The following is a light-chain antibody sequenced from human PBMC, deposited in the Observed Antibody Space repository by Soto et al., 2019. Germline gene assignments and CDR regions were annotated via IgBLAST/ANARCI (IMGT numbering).Light chain of an antibody. CDR1: NIGRKS. CDR3: QVWDRSSNHRGV. Sequence: SYELTQPPSVSVAPGQTARITCGGNNIGRKSEHWYQQKPGQAPVLNVYDDSDQPSGILDLFSGSNFGNTATLTISMVEAGDKAYYYGQVWDRSSNHRGVFEPGTKVTV. J-gene: IGLJ1*01. CDR2: DDS. V-gene: IGLV3-21*02.